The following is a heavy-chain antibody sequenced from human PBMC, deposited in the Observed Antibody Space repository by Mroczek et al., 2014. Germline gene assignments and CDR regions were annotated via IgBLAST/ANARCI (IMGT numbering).Heavy chain of an antibody. CDR2: IWYDGSNK. V-gene: IGHV3-33*01. CDR1: GFTFSSYG. CDR3: ARGWHGDYKVPYYYYGMDV. J-gene: IGHJ6*02. Sequence: QVQLVQVWGGRGPSLGRSRRDSPRAASGFTFSSYGMHWVRQAPGKGLEWVAVIWYDGSNKYYADSVKGRFTISRDNSKNTLYLQMNSLRAEDTAVYYCARGWHGDYKVPYYYYGMDVWGQGTTVTVSS. D-gene: IGHD4-17*01.